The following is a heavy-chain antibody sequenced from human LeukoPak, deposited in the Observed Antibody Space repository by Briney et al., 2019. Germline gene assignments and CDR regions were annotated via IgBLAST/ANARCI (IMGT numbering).Heavy chain of an antibody. Sequence: SETLSLTCTVSGGSISSSSYYWGWIRQPPGKGLGWIGSIYYSGSTYYNPSLKSRVTISVDTSKNQFSLKLSSVTAADTAAYYCARKLGYCSSTSCLDAFDIWGQGTMVTVSS. CDR2: IYYSGST. J-gene: IGHJ3*02. CDR3: ARKLGYCSSTSCLDAFDI. CDR1: GGSISSSSYY. D-gene: IGHD2-2*01. V-gene: IGHV4-39*01.